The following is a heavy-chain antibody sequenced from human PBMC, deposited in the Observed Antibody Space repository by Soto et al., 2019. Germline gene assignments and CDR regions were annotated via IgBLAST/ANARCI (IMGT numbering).Heavy chain of an antibody. J-gene: IGHJ1*01. V-gene: IGHV1-69*01. Sequence: QVQLVQSGAEVKKPGSSVKVSCKASGGTFSSYAISWVRQAPGQGLEWMGGIIPIFGTANYAQKFQGRVTINADESTSTAYMELSSLRSEATAVYYCARSLIFGVVIQYFQHWGQGTLVTVSS. CDR3: ARSLIFGVVIQYFQH. CDR1: GGTFSSYA. CDR2: IIPIFGTA. D-gene: IGHD3-3*01.